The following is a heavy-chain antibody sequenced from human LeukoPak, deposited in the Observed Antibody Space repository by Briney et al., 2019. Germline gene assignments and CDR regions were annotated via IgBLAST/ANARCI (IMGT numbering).Heavy chain of an antibody. CDR2: ISAYNGNT. V-gene: IGHV1-18*01. Sequence: ASVKVSCKASGYTFTSYGISLVRQAPGQGLEWMGWISAYNGNTNYAQKLQGRVTMTTDTSTSTAYMELRSLRSDETAVYYCERESGIVGAQSDPFDIWGQVTMVTVSS. J-gene: IGHJ3*02. CDR1: GYTFTSYG. D-gene: IGHD1-26*01. CDR3: ERESGIVGAQSDPFDI.